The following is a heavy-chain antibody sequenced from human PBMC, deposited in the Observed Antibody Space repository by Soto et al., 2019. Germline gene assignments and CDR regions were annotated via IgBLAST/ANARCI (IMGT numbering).Heavy chain of an antibody. J-gene: IGHJ6*02. D-gene: IGHD6-6*01. CDR2: ISAYNGNT. Sequence: ASVKVACKASGDTFTSYCISWVRQAPGQGLEWMGWISAYNGNTNYAQKLQGRVTMTTDTSTSTAYMELRSLRPDDTAVYYCARVLYSLSSGASYGMGVWGQGTTVTVSS. CDR1: GDTFTSYC. V-gene: IGHV1-18*01. CDR3: ARVLYSLSSGASYGMGV.